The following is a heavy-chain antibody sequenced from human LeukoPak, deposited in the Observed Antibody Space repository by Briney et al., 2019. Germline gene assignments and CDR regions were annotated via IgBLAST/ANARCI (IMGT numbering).Heavy chain of an antibody. CDR1: GFTFTSYW. Sequence: GGSLRLSCAASGFTFTSYWMTWVRLVPGKGLEFVANINEDGSLKNHANSVKSRFTISRDNGENSVYLQMNSLSVDDTAVYYCARDPGYSAFDYWGQGVLVTVS. CDR3: ARDPGYSAFDY. J-gene: IGHJ4*02. CDR2: INEDGSLK. D-gene: IGHD5-12*01. V-gene: IGHV3-7*01.